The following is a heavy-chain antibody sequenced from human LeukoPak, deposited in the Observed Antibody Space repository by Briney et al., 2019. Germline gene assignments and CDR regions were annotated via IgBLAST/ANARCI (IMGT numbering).Heavy chain of an antibody. D-gene: IGHD7-27*01. CDR1: GGSISSGSYS. Sequence: PSETLSLTCAVSGGSISSGSYSWSWIRQPPGKGLEWIGYIYPRGSTYYNPSLKSRVTMSLDRSANQFSLNLSSVTAADTTVYYCARFSPRAMGNYFDFWGQGTLVTVSS. CDR3: ARFSPRAMGNYFDF. V-gene: IGHV4-30-2*01. CDR2: IYPRGST. J-gene: IGHJ4*02.